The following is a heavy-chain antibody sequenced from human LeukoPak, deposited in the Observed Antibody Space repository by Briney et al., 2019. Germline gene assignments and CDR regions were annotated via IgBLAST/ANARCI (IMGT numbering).Heavy chain of an antibody. CDR3: ARHHYDILTGYFPNWFDP. CDR1: GGSISSSSYY. Sequence: SETLSLTCTVSGGSISSSSYYWGWIRQPPGKGLEWIGSIYYSGSTYYNPSLKSRVTISVDTSKNQFSLKLSSVTAADTAMYYCARHHYDILTGYFPNWFDPWGQGTLVTVSS. CDR2: IYYSGST. V-gene: IGHV4-39*01. D-gene: IGHD3-9*01. J-gene: IGHJ5*02.